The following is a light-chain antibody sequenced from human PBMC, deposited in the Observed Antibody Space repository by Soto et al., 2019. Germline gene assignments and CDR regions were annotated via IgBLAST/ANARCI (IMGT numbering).Light chain of an antibody. CDR3: AAWDDSLNGYV. V-gene: IGLV1-44*01. J-gene: IGLJ1*01. CDR1: SSNIGTNA. CDR2: NNN. Sequence: QSVLTQPTSASGTPGQRVTISCSGGSSNIGTNAVNWYQQLPGTAPKLLIYNNNQRPSGVPDRSSGSKSGTSASLAISGLQSEDEADYYCAAWDDSLNGYVFGTGTKLTVL.